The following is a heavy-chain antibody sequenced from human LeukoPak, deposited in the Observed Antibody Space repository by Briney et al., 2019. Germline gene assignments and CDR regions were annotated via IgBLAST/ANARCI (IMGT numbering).Heavy chain of an antibody. V-gene: IGHV1-18*01. CDR2: ISAYNGNT. D-gene: IGHD5-18*01. Sequence: ASVKVSCKASGYTFTSYGISWVRQAPGQGLEWMGWISAYNGNTNYAQKLQGRVTMTTDTSTSTAYMELRSLRSDDTAVYYCAREVPGGPSEWHDTGYMDVWGKGTTVTVSS. CDR1: GYTFTSYG. CDR3: AREVPGGPSEWHDTGYMDV. J-gene: IGHJ6*03.